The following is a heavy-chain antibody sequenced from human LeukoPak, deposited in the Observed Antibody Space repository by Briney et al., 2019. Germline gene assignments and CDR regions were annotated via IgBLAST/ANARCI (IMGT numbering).Heavy chain of an antibody. CDR3: AKGGPEASAGLTWFDP. Sequence: SETLSLTCTVSGGSINNYYWYWMRQPPGKGLEWIGYVWYSGTTKYNPSLKSRVTISVDTSKNQFSLKLNYVTAADTAVYYCAKGGPEASAGLTWFDPWGQGTRVAVSS. J-gene: IGHJ5*02. D-gene: IGHD1-14*01. V-gene: IGHV4-59*01. CDR2: VWYSGTT. CDR1: GGSINNYY.